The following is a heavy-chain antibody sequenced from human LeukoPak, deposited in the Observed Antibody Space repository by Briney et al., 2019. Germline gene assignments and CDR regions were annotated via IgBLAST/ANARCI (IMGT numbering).Heavy chain of an antibody. CDR1: GGSFSGYY. D-gene: IGHD3-3*01. V-gene: IGHV4-34*01. J-gene: IGHJ4*02. CDR3: ARGRYYDFWSGYYSGYYFDY. CDR2: INHSGST. Sequence: SETLSLTCAVYGGSFSGYYWGWIRQPPGKGLEWIGEINHSGSTNYNPSLKSRVTISVDTSKNQFSLKLSSVTAADTAVYYCARGRYYDFWSGYYSGYYFDYWGQGTLVTVSS.